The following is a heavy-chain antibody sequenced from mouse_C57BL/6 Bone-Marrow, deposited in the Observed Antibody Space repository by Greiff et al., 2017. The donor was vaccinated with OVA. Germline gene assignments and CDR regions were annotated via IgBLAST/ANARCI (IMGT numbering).Heavy chain of an antibody. CDR1: GYTFTDYY. D-gene: IGHD1-1*01. CDR2: INPYNGGT. V-gene: IGHV1-19*01. Sequence: VQLKESGPVLVKPGASVKMSCKASGYTFTDYYMNWVKQSHGKSLEWIGVINPYNGGTSYNQKFKGKATLTVDKSSSTAYMELNSLTSEDSAVYYCARSYYGSSPYYFDYWGQGTTLTVSS. CDR3: ARSYYGSSPYYFDY. J-gene: IGHJ2*01.